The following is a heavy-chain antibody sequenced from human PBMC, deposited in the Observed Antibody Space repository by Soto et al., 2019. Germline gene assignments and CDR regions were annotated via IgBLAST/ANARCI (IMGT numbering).Heavy chain of an antibody. CDR1: GGSISSSNW. J-gene: IGHJ4*02. D-gene: IGHD3-10*01. Sequence: QVQLQESGPGLVKPSGTLSLTCAVSGGSISSSNWWSWVRQPPGKGLEWIGEIYHSGSTNYNPSRKSRVTISVDKSKNQFSLKLSSVTAADTAVYYCAIVLNMVRGVIPFDYWGQGTLVTVSS. CDR2: IYHSGST. CDR3: AIVLNMVRGVIPFDY. V-gene: IGHV4-4*02.